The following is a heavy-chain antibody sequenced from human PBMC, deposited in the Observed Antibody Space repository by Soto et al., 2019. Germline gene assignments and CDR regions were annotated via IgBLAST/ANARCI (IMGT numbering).Heavy chain of an antibody. V-gene: IGHV4-59*01. Sequence: SETLSLTCTVSGDSISSYSWNWIRQPPGKGLEWIGYLHYSGSTNYNPSLKSRVTISVDTSKNQIYLKLSSVTAADTAAYYCARGSRFYFDYWGQGTLVTVSS. J-gene: IGHJ4*02. D-gene: IGHD4-17*01. CDR3: ARGSRFYFDY. CDR2: LHYSGST. CDR1: GDSISSYS.